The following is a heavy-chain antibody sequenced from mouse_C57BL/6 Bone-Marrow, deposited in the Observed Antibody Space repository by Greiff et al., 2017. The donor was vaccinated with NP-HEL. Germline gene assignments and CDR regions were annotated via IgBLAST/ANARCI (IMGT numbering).Heavy chain of an antibody. V-gene: IGHV2-2*01. CDR1: GFSLTSYG. D-gene: IGHD1-1*01. CDR2: IWSGGST. Sequence: VQLQQSGPGLVQPSQSLSITCTVSGFSLTSYGVHWVRQSPGKGLEWLGVIWSGGSTDYNAAFISRLSISKDNSKSQVFFKMNSLQADDTAIYYCARIYGSSLWYFDVWGTGTTVTVAS. J-gene: IGHJ1*03. CDR3: ARIYGSSLWYFDV.